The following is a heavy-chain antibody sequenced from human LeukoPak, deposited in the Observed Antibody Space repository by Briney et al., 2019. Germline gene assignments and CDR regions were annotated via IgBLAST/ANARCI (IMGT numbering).Heavy chain of an antibody. CDR3: AKDSRPRGPTVDY. Sequence: GGSLRLSCAASGFTFSSYGMHWVRQAPGKGLEWVAVISYDGSYKYYADSVKGRFTISRDNSKNTLYLQMNSLRAEDTAVYYCAKDSRPRGPTVDYWGQGTLVTVSS. J-gene: IGHJ4*02. CDR2: ISYDGSYK. V-gene: IGHV3-30*18. CDR1: GFTFSSYG. D-gene: IGHD3/OR15-3a*01.